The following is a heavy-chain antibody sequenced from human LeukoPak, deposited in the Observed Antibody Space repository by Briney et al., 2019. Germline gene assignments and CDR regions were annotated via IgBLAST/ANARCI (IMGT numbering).Heavy chain of an antibody. D-gene: IGHD3-22*01. CDR1: GYTFTGYY. CDR2: INPSGGST. Sequence: ASVKVSCKASGYTFTGYYMHWVRQAPGQGLEWMGIINPSGGSTSYAQKFQGRVTMTRDMSTSTVYMELSSLRSEDTAVYYCARDWASSNMYYYDSIGYYGYWGQGTLVTVSS. V-gene: IGHV1-46*01. J-gene: IGHJ4*02. CDR3: ARDWASSNMYYYDSIGYYGY.